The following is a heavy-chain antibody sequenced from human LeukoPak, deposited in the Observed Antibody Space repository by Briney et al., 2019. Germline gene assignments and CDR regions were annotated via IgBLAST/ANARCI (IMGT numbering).Heavy chain of an antibody. V-gene: IGHV3-21*01. CDR1: GFTFSSYS. CDR2: ISSSSSYI. Sequence: PGGSLSLSCAASGFTFSSYSMNWVRQAPGKGLEWVSSISSSSSYIYYADSVKGRFTISRDNAKNSLYLQMNSLRAEDTAVYYCARDRSTGPPEWGQGTLVTVSS. J-gene: IGHJ4*02. D-gene: IGHD1-14*01. CDR3: ARDRSTGPPE.